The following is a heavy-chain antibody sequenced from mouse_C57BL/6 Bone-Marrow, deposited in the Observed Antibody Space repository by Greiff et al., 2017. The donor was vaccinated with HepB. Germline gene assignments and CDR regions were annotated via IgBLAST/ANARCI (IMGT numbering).Heavy chain of an antibody. J-gene: IGHJ1*03. CDR1: GFTFSSYG. CDR3: ARRGYDYPWYFDG. Sequence: EVQVVESGGDLVKPGGSLKLSCAASGFTFSSYGMSWVRQTPDKRLEWVATISSGGSYTYYPDSVKGRFTISRDNAKNTLYLQKSSLKSEDTAMYYCARRGYDYPWYFDGWGTGTTVTVAS. V-gene: IGHV5-6*01. D-gene: IGHD2-4*01. CDR2: ISSGGSYT.